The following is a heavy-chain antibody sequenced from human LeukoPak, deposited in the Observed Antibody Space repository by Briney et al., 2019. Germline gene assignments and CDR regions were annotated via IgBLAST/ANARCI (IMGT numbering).Heavy chain of an antibody. Sequence: GGSLRLSCAASGFTIGSCAMSWVRQAPGKGLEWVSAISGSGGSTYYADSVKGRFTISRDNSKNTLYLQMNSLRAEDTAVYYCAKGSSTGGYRDYWGQGTLVTVSS. CDR1: GFTIGSCA. V-gene: IGHV3-23*01. CDR3: AKGSSTGGYRDY. CDR2: ISGSGGST. D-gene: IGHD5-24*01. J-gene: IGHJ4*02.